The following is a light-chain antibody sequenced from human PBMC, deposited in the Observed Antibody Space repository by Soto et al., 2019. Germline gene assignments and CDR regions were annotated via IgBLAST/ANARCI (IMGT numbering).Light chain of an antibody. V-gene: IGKV1-5*01. Sequence: QMTQSPAALSAAVGDRVPITFRFSQSISSWLAWYQEKPGRAPKLLIYDASTLESGVPSRFSGSGSGTEFTLTISSLQPDEFATYYCQQYSSHDLLTFGGGTNLDIK. CDR3: QQYSSHDLLT. CDR2: DAS. J-gene: IGKJ4*01. CDR1: QSISSW.